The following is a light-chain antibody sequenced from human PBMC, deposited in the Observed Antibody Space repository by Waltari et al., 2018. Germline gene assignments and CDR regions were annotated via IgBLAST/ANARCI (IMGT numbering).Light chain of an antibody. CDR3: SSYTTSSAPGV. J-gene: IGLJ1*01. CDR1: DSDVGASDF. CDR2: EVS. V-gene: IGLV2-14*01. Sequence: QSALTQPASVSGSPVPSITISCSGTDSDVGASDFVSWYQQHPGKAPHLIIYEVSNRPSGISNRFSASKSGNTASLTISGLQAEDEADYYCSSYTTSSAPGVFGTGTRVTVL.